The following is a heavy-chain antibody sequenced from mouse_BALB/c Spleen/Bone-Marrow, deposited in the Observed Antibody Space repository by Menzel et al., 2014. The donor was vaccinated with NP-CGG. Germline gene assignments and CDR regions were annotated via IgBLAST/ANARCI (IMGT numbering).Heavy chain of an antibody. V-gene: IGHV7-3*02. CDR3: ARDKGRVFFDY. J-gene: IGHJ2*01. CDR2: IRNKANGYTT. CDR1: GFTFTDYY. Sequence: EVQRVESGGGLVQPGGSLRLSCATSGFTFTDYYMNWVRQPPGKALERLGFIRNKANGYTTEYSASVKGRFTISRDNSQNILYLQMNTLRAEDSATYYCARDKGRVFFDYWGQGTTLTVSS.